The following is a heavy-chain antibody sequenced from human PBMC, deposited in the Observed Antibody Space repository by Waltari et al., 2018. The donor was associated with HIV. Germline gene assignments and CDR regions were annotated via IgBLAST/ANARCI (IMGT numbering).Heavy chain of an antibody. CDR2: ISYDGSNK. CDR3: AKVKKYQALSVFPDYYYGMDV. CDR1: GFSFSTYG. J-gene: IGHJ6*02. V-gene: IGHV3-30*18. D-gene: IGHD2-2*01. Sequence: QVQLVESGGGAVQPGRSLRLPCAASGFSFSTYGMHWVSPAPGKGLDLVAVISYDGSNKYYGDSVKGRFTISRDDSKNTLSLQMNSLRAEDTAVYYCAKVKKYQALSVFPDYYYGMDVWGQGTTVTVSS.